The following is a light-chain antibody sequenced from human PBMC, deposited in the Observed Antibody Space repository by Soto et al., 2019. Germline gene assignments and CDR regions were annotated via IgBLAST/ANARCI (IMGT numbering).Light chain of an antibody. CDR1: QSLSSW. V-gene: IGKV1-5*03. CDR2: KAS. J-gene: IGKJ4*01. CDR3: QQYNSYSLT. Sequence: DIQMTQSPSTLSASVGDRVTITCRASQSLSSWLAWYQQQPGKAPKLLIYKASSLESGVPSRFSGSGSGTEFTLTISSLQPDDFATYYCQQYNSYSLTFGGGTTVAIQ.